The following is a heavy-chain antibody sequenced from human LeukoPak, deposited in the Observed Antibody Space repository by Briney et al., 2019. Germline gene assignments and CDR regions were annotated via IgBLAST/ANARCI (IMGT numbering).Heavy chain of an antibody. D-gene: IGHD3-10*01. V-gene: IGHV2-5*01. Sequence: SGPTLVNPTQTLTLTCTFSGFSLSTSGVGVGWIRQPPGKALEWLALIYWNDDKRYSPSLKSRLTITKDTSKNQVVLTMTNMDPVDTATYYCAHREEEYGLGTSYFDYWGQGTLVTVSS. CDR1: GFSLSTSGVG. J-gene: IGHJ4*02. CDR3: AHREEEYGLGTSYFDY. CDR2: IYWNDDK.